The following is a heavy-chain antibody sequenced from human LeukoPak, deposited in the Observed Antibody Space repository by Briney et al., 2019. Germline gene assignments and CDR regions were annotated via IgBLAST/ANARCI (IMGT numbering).Heavy chain of an antibody. J-gene: IGHJ4*02. Sequence: PSETLSLTRTVSGGSISSYYWSWIRQPPGKGLEWIGYIYYSGSTNYNPSLKSRVTISVDTSKNQFSLKLSSVTAADTAVYYCARAGDSYSSGWYTLNYWGQGTLVTVSS. V-gene: IGHV4-59*01. CDR3: ARAGDSYSSGWYTLNY. CDR2: IYYSGST. D-gene: IGHD6-19*01. CDR1: GGSISSYY.